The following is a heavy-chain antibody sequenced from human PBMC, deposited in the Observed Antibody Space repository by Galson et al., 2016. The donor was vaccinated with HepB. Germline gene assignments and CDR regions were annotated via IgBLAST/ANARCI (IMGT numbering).Heavy chain of an antibody. D-gene: IGHD1-1*01. J-gene: IGHJ4*02. CDR3: ARVFGAWTTFFY. V-gene: IGHV1-18*01. Sequence: SVKVSCKASGYAFIHYGISWVRQAPGQGLEWIGWISPFAGDTDYAPKFQGRVTLTTDTSTSTAYMELRSLTYEDTAVYFCARVFGAWTTFFYWGQGTLLTVSS. CDR1: GYAFIHYG. CDR2: ISPFAGDT.